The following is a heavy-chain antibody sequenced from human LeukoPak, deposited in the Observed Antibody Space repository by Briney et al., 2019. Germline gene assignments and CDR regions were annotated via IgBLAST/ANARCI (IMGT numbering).Heavy chain of an antibody. CDR2: ISYDGSNK. V-gene: IGHV3-30-3*01. CDR1: GFTFSSYA. D-gene: IGHD6-13*01. Sequence: PGGSLRLSCAASGFTFSSYAMHWVRQAPGKGLEWVAVISYDGSNKYYADSVKGRFTISRDNSKNTLYLQMNSLRAEDTAVYYCARDRGRSSWYRGAFDIWGQGTMVTVSS. J-gene: IGHJ3*02. CDR3: ARDRGRSSWYRGAFDI.